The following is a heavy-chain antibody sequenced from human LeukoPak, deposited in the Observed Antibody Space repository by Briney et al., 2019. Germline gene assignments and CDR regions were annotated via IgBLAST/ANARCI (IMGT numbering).Heavy chain of an antibody. CDR1: GGSISSYY. D-gene: IGHD3-10*01. CDR2: IYNSGST. Sequence: SETLSLTCTVSGGSISSYYWSWIRQPPGKGLEWIGYIYNSGSTNYNPSLKSRVTISLDTSKNHFSLRLTSMTAADTAVYYCARGLYDSGSYFGWFDPWGQGTLVTVSS. J-gene: IGHJ5*02. CDR3: ARGLYDSGSYFGWFDP. V-gene: IGHV4-59*01.